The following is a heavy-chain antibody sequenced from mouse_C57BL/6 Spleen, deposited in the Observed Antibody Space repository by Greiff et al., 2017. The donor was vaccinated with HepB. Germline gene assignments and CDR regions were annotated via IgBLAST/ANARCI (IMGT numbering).Heavy chain of an antibody. CDR2: IYPGDGDT. J-gene: IGHJ4*01. D-gene: IGHD4-1*01. CDR1: GYAFSSYW. Sequence: QVQLKQSGAELVKPGASVKISCKASGYAFSSYWMNWVKQRPGKGLEWIGQIYPGDGDTNYNGKFKGKATLTADKSSSTAYMQLSSLTSEDSAVYFCARRELGKGAMDYWGQGTSVTVSS. CDR3: ARRELGKGAMDY. V-gene: IGHV1-80*01.